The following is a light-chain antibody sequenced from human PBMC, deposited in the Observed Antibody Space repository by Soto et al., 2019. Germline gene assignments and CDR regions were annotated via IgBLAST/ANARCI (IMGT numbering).Light chain of an antibody. J-gene: IGLJ1*01. CDR2: EVR. V-gene: IGLV2-14*01. CDR3: SSYTGSTTFV. CDR1: SSDVGAYNF. Sequence: QSALTQPASVSGSPGQSITISCTGTSSDVGAYNFVSWYQQYPGKAPKVIIFEVRKRPSGVSNRFSGSKSGDTASLTISGLQAEDEADYYCSSYTGSTTFVFGTGTKVTVL.